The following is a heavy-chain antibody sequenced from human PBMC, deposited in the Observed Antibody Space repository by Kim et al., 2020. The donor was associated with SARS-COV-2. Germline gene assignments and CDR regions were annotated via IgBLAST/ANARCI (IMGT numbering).Heavy chain of an antibody. CDR1: GGSFSGYY. J-gene: IGHJ6*03. CDR2: INHSGST. D-gene: IGHD3-10*01. CDR3: VRAPPDYYGSGSYYTPGAEGYMDG. V-gene: IGHV4-34*01. Sequence: SETLSLTCAVYGGSFSGYYWSWIRQPPGKGLEWIGEINHSGSTNYNPSLKSRVTISVDTSKNQFSLKLSSVTAADTAVYYCVRAPPDYYGSGSYYTPGAEGYMDGWGKGTTVTVSS.